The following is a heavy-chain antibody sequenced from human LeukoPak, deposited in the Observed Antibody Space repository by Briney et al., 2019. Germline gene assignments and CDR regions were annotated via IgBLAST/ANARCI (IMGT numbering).Heavy chain of an antibody. D-gene: IGHD3-22*01. J-gene: IGHJ4*01. CDR3: VRLDIGGYYYVHY. CDR2: MHPGHSET. Sequence: GESLKISCKTSGYSFSYYWIGWVRQMPGKGLEWMGIMHPGHSETRYTPSFQGQVTFSVDTSISTAYLQWSSLKASDTAIFYCVRLDIGGYYYVHYWGQGTLVTVSS. V-gene: IGHV5-51*01. CDR1: GYSFSYYW.